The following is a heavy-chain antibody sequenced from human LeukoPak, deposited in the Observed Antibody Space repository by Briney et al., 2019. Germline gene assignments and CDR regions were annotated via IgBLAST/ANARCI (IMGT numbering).Heavy chain of an antibody. J-gene: IGHJ4*02. D-gene: IGHD3-3*01. V-gene: IGHV4-34*01. CDR3: ARRYDFWSGYPPPLDY. Sequence: RASETLSLTCAVYGGSFSGYYWSWIRQPPGKGLEWLGEINHSGSTNYNPSLKSRVTISVDTSKKQFSLKLSSVTAADTAVYYCARRYDFWSGYPPPLDYWGQGTLVTVSS. CDR2: INHSGST. CDR1: GGSFSGYY.